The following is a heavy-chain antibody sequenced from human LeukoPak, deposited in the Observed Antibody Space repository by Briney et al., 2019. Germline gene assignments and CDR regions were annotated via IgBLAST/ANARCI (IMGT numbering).Heavy chain of an antibody. V-gene: IGHV3-9*01. CDR2: ISWNSNSI. Sequence: GGSLRLSCAASGFTFSSYSMNWVRQAPGKGLEWVSGISWNSNSIGYADSVKGRFTISRDNAKNSLYLQMNSLRAEDTALYYCAKHMSGGNSNGFDYWGQGTLVTVSS. J-gene: IGHJ4*02. CDR3: AKHMSGGNSNGFDY. D-gene: IGHD4-23*01. CDR1: GFTFSSYS.